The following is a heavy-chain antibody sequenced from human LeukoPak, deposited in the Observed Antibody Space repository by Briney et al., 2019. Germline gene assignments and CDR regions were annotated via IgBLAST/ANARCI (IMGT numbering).Heavy chain of an antibody. CDR3: ARGSGSYWYFDL. J-gene: IGHJ2*01. V-gene: IGHV3-13*01. CDR1: GFNFSSYD. Sequence: GSLRLSCAASGFNFSSYDMHWVRPTNGKSLEWVSAIGTAGDTYYPGSVKGRFTISRENAKNSLYLQMNSLRAGDTAVYYCARGSGSYWYFDLWGRGTLVTVSS. D-gene: IGHD1-26*01. CDR2: IGTAGDT.